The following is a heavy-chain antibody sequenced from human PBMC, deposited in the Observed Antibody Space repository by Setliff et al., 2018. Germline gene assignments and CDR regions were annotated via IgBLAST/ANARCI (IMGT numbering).Heavy chain of an antibody. J-gene: IGHJ4*02. Sequence: SETLSLTCAVYGGSFSGYYWSWIRQPPGKRLEWIGEIIHSGSTNYNPSLKSRVTISMDTSKNQFSLKVSSVTAADTAMYYCARSFSRREKFLLDYWGQGAQVTVSS. V-gene: IGHV4-34*12. CDR2: IIHSGST. CDR1: GGSFSGYY. CDR3: ARSFSRREKFLLDY.